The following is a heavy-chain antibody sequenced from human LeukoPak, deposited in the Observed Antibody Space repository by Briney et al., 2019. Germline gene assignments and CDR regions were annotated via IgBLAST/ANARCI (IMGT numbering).Heavy chain of an antibody. V-gene: IGHV1-3*01. Sequence: ASVKVSCKASGYTFTSYAMHRVRQAPGQRLEWMGWINPDNGNTKYSQKYKGRVTITRDTSASTAYMELSSLRSEDTAVYYCARPYDYVWGSYRYTLDYWGQGTLVTVSS. CDR1: GYTFTSYA. CDR2: INPDNGNT. D-gene: IGHD3-16*02. J-gene: IGHJ4*02. CDR3: ARPYDYVWGSYRYTLDY.